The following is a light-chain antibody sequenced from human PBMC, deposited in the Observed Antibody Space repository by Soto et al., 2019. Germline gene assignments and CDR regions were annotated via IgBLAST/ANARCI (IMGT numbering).Light chain of an antibody. Sequence: QAVVTQEPSLTVSPGGTVTLTCACSTGSVTSGYYPNWFQQKPGEAPRTLISGTTNKRSWTPARFSGSLFGGKAALTLSGVQPEDEAEYYCLLYYGGAWVFGGGTKLTVL. CDR3: LLYYGGAWV. CDR1: TGSVTSGYY. J-gene: IGLJ3*02. CDR2: GTT. V-gene: IGLV7-43*01.